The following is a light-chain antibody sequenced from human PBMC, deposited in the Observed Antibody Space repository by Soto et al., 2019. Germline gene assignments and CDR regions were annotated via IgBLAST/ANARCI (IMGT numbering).Light chain of an antibody. V-gene: IGKV3D-15*01. Sequence: EIVMTHSPATLSVSPVESATLSCRASQIVSRKLVWYQQKPVQAPRLLIYGASTRATGIPERFSGSGSGTEFTLTISSLQSEDFAVYYCQQYTNLPKTFGQGTKVDIK. CDR3: QQYTNLPKT. J-gene: IGKJ1*01. CDR1: QIVSRK. CDR2: GAS.